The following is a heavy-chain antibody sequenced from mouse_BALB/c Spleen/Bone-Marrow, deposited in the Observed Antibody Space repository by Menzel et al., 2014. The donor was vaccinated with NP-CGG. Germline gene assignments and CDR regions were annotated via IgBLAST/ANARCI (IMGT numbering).Heavy chain of an antibody. CDR2: IDPANGNT. D-gene: IGHD4-1*01. CDR1: GFNIKDTY. V-gene: IGHV14-3*02. J-gene: IGHJ4*01. Sequence: VQLQQSGAELVKPGASVKLSCTASGFNIKDTYMHWVKQRPEQGLEWIGRIDPANGNTKYDPKFQGKTAITADTSSNTAYLQLSSLTSEDTAVYYCARWEYYAMDYWGQGTSVTVSS. CDR3: ARWEYYAMDY.